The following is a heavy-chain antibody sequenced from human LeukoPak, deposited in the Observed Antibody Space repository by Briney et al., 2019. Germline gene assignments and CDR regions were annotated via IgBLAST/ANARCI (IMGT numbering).Heavy chain of an antibody. J-gene: IGHJ4*02. V-gene: IGHV3-33*01. CDR1: GFTFSSYV. D-gene: IGHD1/OR15-1a*01. Sequence: PGTSLTLSCAASGFTFSSYVMRWVRQAPGKGLEWVAVIWYSGSSKYYADSVRGRFAVSRDNSKNTLYLQMNSLRAEDTAVYYCARVVEQRGFDSWGQGTLVTVSS. CDR3: ARVVEQRGFDS. CDR2: IWYSGSSK.